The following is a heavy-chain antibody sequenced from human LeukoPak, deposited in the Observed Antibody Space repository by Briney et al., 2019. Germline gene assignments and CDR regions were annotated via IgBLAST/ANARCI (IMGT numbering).Heavy chain of an antibody. CDR2: IRSKTYGGTT. D-gene: IGHD1-26*01. CDR3: TKVEWELPRN. V-gene: IGHV3-49*04. Sequence: GGSLRLSCRTSGFTFCDYAMSWARQAPGKGLEWVGFIRSKTYGGTTEYDASVKGRFTISRDDSKSIAYLQMNSLKTEDTGVYYCTKVEWELPRNWGQGTLVTVST. J-gene: IGHJ4*02. CDR1: GFTFCDYA.